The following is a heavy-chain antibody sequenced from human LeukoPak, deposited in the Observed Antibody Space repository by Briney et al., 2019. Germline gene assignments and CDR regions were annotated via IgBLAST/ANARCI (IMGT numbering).Heavy chain of an antibody. CDR2: IIPIFGTA. Sequence: ASVKVSCKVSGYTHTELSMHWVRQAPGQGLEWMGGIIPIFGTANYAQKFQGRVTITADESTSTAYMELSSLRSEDTAVYYCARDQLNYYDSSGHYYYGMDVWGQGTTVTVSS. CDR3: ARDQLNYYDSSGHYYYGMDV. D-gene: IGHD3-22*01. J-gene: IGHJ6*02. V-gene: IGHV1-69*13. CDR1: GYTHTELS.